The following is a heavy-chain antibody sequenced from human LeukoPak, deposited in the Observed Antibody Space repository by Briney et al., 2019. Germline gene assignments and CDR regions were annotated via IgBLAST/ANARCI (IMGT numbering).Heavy chain of an antibody. D-gene: IGHD3-16*02. V-gene: IGHV3-30*02. Sequence: GGSLRLSCAAPGFPFNYYNIHWVRQAPGKGLEWVAFMRNDGSEIHYADSVKGRFTISGDNSKNSLYLQMNSLRVEDTAVYFCAKDGGRYRFDYWGQGTLVTVSS. CDR1: GFPFNYYN. J-gene: IGHJ4*02. CDR3: AKDGGRYRFDY. CDR2: MRNDGSEI.